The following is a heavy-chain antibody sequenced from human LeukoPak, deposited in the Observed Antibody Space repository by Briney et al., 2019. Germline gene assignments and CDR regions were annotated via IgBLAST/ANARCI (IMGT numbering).Heavy chain of an antibody. CDR2: IGGDDDK. CDR3: ARTCSGSRDINFDY. Sequence: SGPALVKPTQSLTLTCSFSGFSLSTKKMCVSWIRQPPGRALEWLALIGGDDDKYYRPSLKTRLTVSKDTSKNQVVLIMTNMDPVDTATYYCARTCSGSRDINFDYWGQGTLVTVSS. D-gene: IGHD6-13*01. V-gene: IGHV2-70*01. CDR1: GFSLSTKKMC. J-gene: IGHJ4*02.